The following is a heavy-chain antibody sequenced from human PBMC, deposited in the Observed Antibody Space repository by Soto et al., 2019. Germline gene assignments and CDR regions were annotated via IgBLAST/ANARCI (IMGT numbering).Heavy chain of an antibody. CDR3: ARHECFYYDSSGHFDY. V-gene: IGHV4-39*01. J-gene: IGHJ4*02. CDR1: GFSIRRSTYY. D-gene: IGHD3-22*01. Sequence: SETLSLTCTLSGFSIRRSTYYWGWIRQPPGKGLEWIGSIYYTGITYNDPSLKSRVTISVDTSKNQFFLNVRSVTAADTAVYYCARHECFYYDSSGHFDYGGRGTLVTSPQ. CDR2: IYYTGIT.